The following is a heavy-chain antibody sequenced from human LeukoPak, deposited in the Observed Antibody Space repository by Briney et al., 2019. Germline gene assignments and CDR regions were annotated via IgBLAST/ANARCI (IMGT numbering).Heavy chain of an antibody. V-gene: IGHV4-59*12. Sequence: SETLSLTCTVSGGYISSYYWSWIRQPPGKGLEWIGYISYTGSTNYNPSLKSRVTISVDTSKNQFSLKLSSVTAADTAVYYCARDPIAYCGADCYSDWGQGTLVTVSS. D-gene: IGHD2-21*02. CDR3: ARDPIAYCGADCYSD. J-gene: IGHJ4*02. CDR2: ISYTGST. CDR1: GGYISSYY.